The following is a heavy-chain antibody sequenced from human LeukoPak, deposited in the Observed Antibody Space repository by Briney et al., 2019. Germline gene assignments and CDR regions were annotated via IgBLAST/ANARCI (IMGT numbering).Heavy chain of an antibody. CDR1: GGSISSSSYY. V-gene: IGHV4-61*05. D-gene: IGHD4-23*01. CDR2: IYSGTT. Sequence: SETLSLTCTVSGGSISSSSYYWGWIRQPPGKGLEWIGNIYSGTTNYNPSLRSRVTILLDTSKNQFSLRLSSVTVADTAIYYCARGQRWSDHWGQGTLVTVSS. CDR3: ARGQRWSDH. J-gene: IGHJ4*02.